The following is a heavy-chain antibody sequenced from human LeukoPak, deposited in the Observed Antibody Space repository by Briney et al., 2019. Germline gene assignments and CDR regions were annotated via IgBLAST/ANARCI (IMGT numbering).Heavy chain of an antibody. V-gene: IGHV4-39*07. D-gene: IGHD2-21*02. Sequence: PSETLSLTCTVSGGSISSSSYYWGWIRQPPGKGLEWIGSIYYSGSTYYNPSLKSRVTISVDTSKNQFSLKLSSVTAADTAVYYCARDGCGGDCYSRWFDPWGQGTLVTVSS. CDR3: ARDGCGGDCYSRWFDP. CDR2: IYYSGST. CDR1: GGSISSSSYY. J-gene: IGHJ5*02.